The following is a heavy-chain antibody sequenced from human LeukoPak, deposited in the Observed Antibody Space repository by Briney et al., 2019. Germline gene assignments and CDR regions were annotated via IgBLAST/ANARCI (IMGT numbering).Heavy chain of an antibody. Sequence: PGGSLRLSXAASGFTFSSYAMSWVRQAPGKGLEWVSVISGSGSTTHNADSVKGRFTISRDNSKNTLYLQMNSLRAEDTALYYCAKDHSYDRSGFPYYFDYWGQGALVTVSS. J-gene: IGHJ4*02. CDR2: ISGSGSTT. CDR3: AKDHSYDRSGFPYYFDY. V-gene: IGHV3-23*01. D-gene: IGHD3-22*01. CDR1: GFTFSSYA.